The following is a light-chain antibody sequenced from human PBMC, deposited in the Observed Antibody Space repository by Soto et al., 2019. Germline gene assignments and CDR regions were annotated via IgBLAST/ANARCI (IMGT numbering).Light chain of an antibody. CDR2: DAS. J-gene: IGKJ1*01. CDR3: QHRNNWPWT. V-gene: IGKV3-11*01. CDR1: QSVGRY. Sequence: EIVLTQSPAILSLSPGERATLSCRASQSVGRYLVWYQQKPGQAPSLLIYDASNRATGVPARFSGSGSGTDFTLTISSLESEDFAVYYCQHRNNWPWTLGQGTKVXIK.